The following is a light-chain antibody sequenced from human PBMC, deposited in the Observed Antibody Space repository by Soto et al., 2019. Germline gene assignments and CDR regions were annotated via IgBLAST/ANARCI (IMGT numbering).Light chain of an antibody. CDR3: QQRGNWPPGFT. J-gene: IGKJ3*01. CDR1: QSVSSY. V-gene: IGKV3-11*01. CDR2: DAS. Sequence: EFVLTQSPATLSLSPGERATLSCRASQSVSSYLAWYQQKPGQAPRLLIYDASNRASGIPARFSGSGSGTDFTLTISSLEPEDFAVYYCQQRGNWPPGFTFGPGTKVDIK.